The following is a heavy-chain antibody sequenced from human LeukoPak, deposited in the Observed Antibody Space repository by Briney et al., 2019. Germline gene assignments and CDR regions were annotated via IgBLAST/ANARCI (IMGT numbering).Heavy chain of an antibody. V-gene: IGHV6-1*01. CDR1: GDSVSSNSAA. Sequence: SQTLSLTCAISGDSVSSNSAAWNWITQSPSRGVEWLGRTYYRSKWYNDYAVSVKSRITINPDTSKNQFSLQLNSVTPEDTAVYYCARIGGGSGYLDDAFDIWGQGTMVTVSS. J-gene: IGHJ3*02. CDR3: ARIGGGSGYLDDAFDI. CDR2: TYYRSKWYN. D-gene: IGHD3-3*01.